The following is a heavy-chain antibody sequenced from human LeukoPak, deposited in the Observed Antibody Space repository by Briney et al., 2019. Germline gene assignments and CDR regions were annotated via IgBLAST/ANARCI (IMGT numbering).Heavy chain of an antibody. J-gene: IGHJ4*02. CDR3: ARVDYYDSSGYFIL. Sequence: SETLSLTCTVSGGSISSYYWSWIRQPAGKGLEWIGRIYTSGGTNYNPSLKSRVTMSVDTSKNQFSLKLSSVTAADTAVYYCARVDYYDSSGYFILWGQGTLVTVSS. D-gene: IGHD3-22*01. CDR2: IYTSGGT. CDR1: GGSISSYY. V-gene: IGHV4-4*07.